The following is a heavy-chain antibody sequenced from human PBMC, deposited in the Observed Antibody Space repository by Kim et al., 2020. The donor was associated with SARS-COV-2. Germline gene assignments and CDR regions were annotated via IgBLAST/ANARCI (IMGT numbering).Heavy chain of an antibody. CDR1: GFTFSSYA. V-gene: IGHV3-30*04. Sequence: GGSLRLSCAASGFTFSSYAMHWVRQAPGKGLEWVAAISYDGSNKYYADSVKGRFTISRDNSKNTLYLQMNSLRAEDTAVYYCAELKGEYSSGWTQSNYGMDVWGQGTTVTVSS. CDR2: ISYDGSNK. J-gene: IGHJ6*02. CDR3: AELKGEYSSGWTQSNYGMDV. D-gene: IGHD6-19*01.